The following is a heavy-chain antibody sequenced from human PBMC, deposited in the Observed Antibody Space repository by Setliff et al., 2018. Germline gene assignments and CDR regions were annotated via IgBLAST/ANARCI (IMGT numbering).Heavy chain of an antibody. CDR2: VNDDGSSA. CDR3: ARAYYGTVNGYSSYYGLDV. V-gene: IGHV3-74*03. CDR1: GFTFSSYW. D-gene: IGHD3-9*01. J-gene: IGHJ6*02. Sequence: WGSLRLSCAASGFTFSSYWMHWVRQDPGKGLVWVSRVNDDGSSAMYADSVKGRFTMSRDNAKNTLYLQMNSLRAEDTAVYYCARAYYGTVNGYSSYYGLDVWGQGTTGTVSS.